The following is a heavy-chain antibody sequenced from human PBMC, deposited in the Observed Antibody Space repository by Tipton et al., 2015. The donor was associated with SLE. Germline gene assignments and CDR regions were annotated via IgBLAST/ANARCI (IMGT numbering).Heavy chain of an antibody. CDR2: IYTSGST. V-gene: IGHV4-4*09. Sequence: GLVKPSETPSLTCTVSGGSISSYYWSWIRQPPGKGLEWIGYIYTSGSTNYNPSLKSRVTISVDTSKNQFSLKLNSVNVADTAVYYCARVVTMVRGVIEGGFDYWGQGTLVTVSS. CDR1: GGSISSYY. J-gene: IGHJ4*02. CDR3: ARVVTMVRGVIEGGFDY. D-gene: IGHD3-10*01.